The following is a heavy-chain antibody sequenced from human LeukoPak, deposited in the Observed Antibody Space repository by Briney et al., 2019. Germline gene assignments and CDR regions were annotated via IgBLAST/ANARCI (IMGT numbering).Heavy chain of an antibody. CDR2: IYYSGST. CDR3: ARAGDYDSSSPCAFDI. D-gene: IGHD3-22*01. V-gene: IGHV4-39*07. Sequence: PTETLSLTCTVSGGSISSSSYYWGWIRQPPGKGLEWIGSIYYSGSTYYNPSLKSRVTISVDTPKNQFSLKLSSVTAADTAVYYCARAGDYDSSSPCAFDIWGQGTMVTVSS. J-gene: IGHJ3*02. CDR1: GGSISSSSYY.